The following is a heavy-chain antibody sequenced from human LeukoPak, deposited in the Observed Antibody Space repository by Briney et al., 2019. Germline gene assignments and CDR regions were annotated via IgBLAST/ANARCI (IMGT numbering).Heavy chain of an antibody. CDR1: GYTLTELS. V-gene: IGHV1-24*01. D-gene: IGHD6-13*01. CDR3: ATGEAYSSSWSLDY. J-gene: IGHJ4*02. CDR2: FDPEDGET. Sequence: ASVKVSCKVSGYTLTELSMHWVRQAPGKGLEWVGGFDPEDGETIYAQKFQGRVTMTEDTSTDTAYMELSSLRSEDTAVYYCATGEAYSSSWSLDYWGQGTLVTVSS.